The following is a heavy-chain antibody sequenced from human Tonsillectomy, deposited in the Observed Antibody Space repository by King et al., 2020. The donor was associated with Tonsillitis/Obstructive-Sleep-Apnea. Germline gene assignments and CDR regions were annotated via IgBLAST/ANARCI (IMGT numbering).Heavy chain of an antibody. V-gene: IGHV1-2*04. CDR1: GYTFTGYY. D-gene: IGHD1-1*01. CDR3: AREGWNDVDAFDI. J-gene: IGHJ3*02. Sequence: DQLVQSGAEVKKPGASVKVSCKASGYTFTGYYMHWVRQAPGQGPEWMGWINPNSGGTNYAQKFQGWVTMTRDTSISTAYMELSRLRSDDTAVYYCAREGWNDVDAFDIWGQGTMVTVSS. CDR2: INPNSGGT.